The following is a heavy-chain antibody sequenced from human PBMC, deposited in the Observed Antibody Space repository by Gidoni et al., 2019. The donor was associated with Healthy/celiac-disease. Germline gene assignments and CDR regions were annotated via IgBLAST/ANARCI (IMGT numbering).Heavy chain of an antibody. V-gene: IGHV4-31*03. CDR1: GGSISSGGYY. J-gene: IGHJ6*02. CDR2: IYYSGST. D-gene: IGHD3-10*01. Sequence: QVQLQESGPGLVKPSQTLSLTCTVSGGSISSGGYYWRWIRQHPGKGLEWIGYIYYSGSTYYNPSLKSRVTISVDTSKNQFSLKLSSVTAADTAVYYCARLGDPVYGSGSYYGYGMDVWGQGTTVTVSS. CDR3: ARLGDPVYGSGSYYGYGMDV.